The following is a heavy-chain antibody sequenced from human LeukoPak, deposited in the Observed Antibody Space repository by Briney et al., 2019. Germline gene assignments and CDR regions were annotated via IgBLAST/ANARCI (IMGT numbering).Heavy chain of an antibody. J-gene: IGHJ6*03. CDR3: ARGTPRGTGYMDV. CDR2: ISYDGSSK. V-gene: IGHV3-30*01. D-gene: IGHD1-1*01. CDR1: GFTFNNYA. Sequence: GGSLRLSCAAYGFTFNNYAMHWVRQAPGKGLAWVAVISYDGSSKYYADSVKGRFTISSDNSKNTLYLQMDSLRAEDTAVYYCARGTPRGTGYMDVWGKGTTVTVSS.